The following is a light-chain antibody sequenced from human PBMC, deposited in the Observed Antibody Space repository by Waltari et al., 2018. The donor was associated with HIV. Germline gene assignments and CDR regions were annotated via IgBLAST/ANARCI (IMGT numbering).Light chain of an antibody. V-gene: IGLV2-14*03. CDR2: DVS. J-gene: IGLJ1*01. Sequence: QSALTQPASVSGSPGQSITISCTGTSSDVGGYNYVSCYQQHPGKAPKLMIYDVSKRPSGVSNRVSGSKSGNTASLTISGLQAEDEADYYCSSYTSSSPYAFGTGTKVTVL. CDR3: SSYTSSSPYA. CDR1: SSDVGGYNY.